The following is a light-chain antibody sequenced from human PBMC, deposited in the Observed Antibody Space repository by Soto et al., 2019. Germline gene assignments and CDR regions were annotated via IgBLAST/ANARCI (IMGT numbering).Light chain of an antibody. Sequence: DNQMTQSPSSLSASVGDKVTITCRASQSISSHLNWYQQKPGKAPKLLIHGASNLQSGVPSSFSGSGSGIDFTLTISSLQPEDFATYYCQQSYSTPYTFGQGTKVEIK. CDR1: QSISSH. J-gene: IGKJ2*01. CDR3: QQSYSTPYT. V-gene: IGKV1-39*01. CDR2: GAS.